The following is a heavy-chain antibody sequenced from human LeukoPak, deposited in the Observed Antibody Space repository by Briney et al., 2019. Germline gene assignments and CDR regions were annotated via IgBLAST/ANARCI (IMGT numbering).Heavy chain of an antibody. Sequence: GGSLRLSCIASGFSFSGHWMHWARQLPGKGLVWVSRISPTGSTTSYADSVKGRFTISRDNAKNSLYLQMNSLRAEDTAVYYCARDPGPDDYWGQGTLVTVSS. CDR1: GFSFSGHW. CDR2: ISPTGSTT. V-gene: IGHV3-74*01. CDR3: ARDPGPDDY. J-gene: IGHJ4*02.